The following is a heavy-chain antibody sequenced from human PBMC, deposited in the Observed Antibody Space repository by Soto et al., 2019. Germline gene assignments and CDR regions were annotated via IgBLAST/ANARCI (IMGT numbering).Heavy chain of an antibody. V-gene: IGHV1-69*01. J-gene: IGHJ6*04. CDR3: TRDTSTRWYSHNTIAHYSYHHGRDV. D-gene: IGHD6-13*01. CDR2: IIPIFGTA. CDR1: GGTFSSYA. Sequence: QVQLVQSGAEEKKPDSSVKVSCKASGGTFSSYAISWVRQAPGQGLEWMGGIIPIFGTANYAQKFQGRVTITADESSSTAEMELRSLRCEDTAVYYWTRDTSTRWYSHNTIAHYSYHHGRDVWGKGTTVTVSS.